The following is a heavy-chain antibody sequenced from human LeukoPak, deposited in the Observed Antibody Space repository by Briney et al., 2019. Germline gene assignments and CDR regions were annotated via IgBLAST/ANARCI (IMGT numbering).Heavy chain of an antibody. CDR3: ARDRSGYGSGSYYPIGHYFDY. CDR2: ISAYNGNT. CDR1: GYTFTSYG. Sequence: ASVKVSCKASGYTFTSYGISWVRQAPGQGFEWMGWISAYNGNTNYAQKLQGRVTMTTDTSTSTAYMELRSLRSDDTAVYYCARDRSGYGSGSYYPIGHYFDYWGQGTLVTVSS. J-gene: IGHJ4*02. V-gene: IGHV1-18*04. D-gene: IGHD3-10*01.